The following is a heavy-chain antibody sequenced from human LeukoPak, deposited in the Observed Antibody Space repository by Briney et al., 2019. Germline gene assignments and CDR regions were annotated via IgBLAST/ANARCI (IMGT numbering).Heavy chain of an antibody. J-gene: IGHJ3*02. CDR1: GGSISSYY. CDR2: ICYSGST. V-gene: IGHV4-59*01. Sequence: SETLSLTCTVSGGSISSYYWSWIRQPPGKGLEWIGYICYSGSTNYNPSLKSRVTISVDTSKNQFSLKLSSVTAADTAVYYCARLGRGAFDIWGQGTMVTVSS. CDR3: ARLGRGAFDI. D-gene: IGHD7-27*01.